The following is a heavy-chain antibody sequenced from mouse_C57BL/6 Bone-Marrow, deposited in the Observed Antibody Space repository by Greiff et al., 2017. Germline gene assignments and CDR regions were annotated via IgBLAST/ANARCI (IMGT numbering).Heavy chain of an antibody. J-gene: IGHJ3*01. V-gene: IGHV5-4*01. CDR3: ARDGDGNYGFAY. Sequence: EVKLMESGGGLVKPGGSLKLSCAASGFTFSSYAMSWVRQTPEKRLEWVATISDGGSYTYYPDNVKGRFTISRDNAKNNLYLQMSHLKSEDTAMYYCARDGDGNYGFAYWGQGTLVTVSA. D-gene: IGHD2-1*01. CDR2: ISDGGSYT. CDR1: GFTFSSYA.